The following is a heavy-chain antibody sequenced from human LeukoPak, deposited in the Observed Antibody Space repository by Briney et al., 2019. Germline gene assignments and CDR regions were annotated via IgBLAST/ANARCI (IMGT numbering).Heavy chain of an antibody. CDR1: GFTFSSYW. Sequence: PGGSLRLSCAASGFTFSSYWMSWVRQAPGKGLEWVANIRQDGSEIYYIDSVKGRFTISRDNAENSLYLQMNSLRAEDTAVYYCVRDKEMSTMTGSVLDYWGQGTLVTVTS. CDR3: VRDKEMSTMTGSVLDY. V-gene: IGHV3-7*01. J-gene: IGHJ4*02. D-gene: IGHD5-24*01. CDR2: IRQDGSEI.